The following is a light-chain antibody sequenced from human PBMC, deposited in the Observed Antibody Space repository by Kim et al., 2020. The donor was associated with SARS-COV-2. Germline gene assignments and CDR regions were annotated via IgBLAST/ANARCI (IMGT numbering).Light chain of an antibody. CDR2: GAS. CDR3: QQYGSSPSYS. V-gene: IGKV3-20*01. CDR1: QSVSSSY. Sequence: PGERATLSGRASQSVSSSYLAWYQQKPGQAPRLLIYGASSRATGIPDRFSGSGSGTDFTLTISRLEPEDFAVYYCQQYGSSPSYSFGQGTKLEIK. J-gene: IGKJ2*03.